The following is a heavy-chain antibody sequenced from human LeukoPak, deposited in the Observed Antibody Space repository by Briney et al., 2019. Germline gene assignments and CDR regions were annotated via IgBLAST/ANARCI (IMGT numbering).Heavy chain of an antibody. CDR1: GFTFSSYS. D-gene: IGHD2-8*01. V-gene: IGHV3-21*01. J-gene: IGHJ5*02. Sequence: GGSLRLSCAASGFTFSSYSMNWFRQAPGKGLEWVSSISSSSSCIYYADSVKGRFTISRDNAKNSLYLQMNSLRAEDTAVYYCARGGKWSPRDRFDPWGQGTLVTVSS. CDR2: ISSSSSCI. CDR3: ARGGKWSPRDRFDP.